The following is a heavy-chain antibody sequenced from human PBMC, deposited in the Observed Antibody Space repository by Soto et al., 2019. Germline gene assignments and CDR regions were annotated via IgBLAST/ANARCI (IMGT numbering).Heavy chain of an antibody. CDR1: GGSISSGDYY. Sequence: QVQLQESGPGLVKPSQTLSLTCTVSGGSISSGDYYWSWIRQPPGKGLEWIGYIYYSGSTYYNPSLKSRVTISVDTSKNQSALQLSSVSAADTAVYYCARASPRRSGYSYGRHAFDIWGQGTMVTVSS. J-gene: IGHJ3*02. V-gene: IGHV4-30-4*01. CDR3: ARASPRRSGYSYGRHAFDI. CDR2: IYYSGST. D-gene: IGHD5-18*01.